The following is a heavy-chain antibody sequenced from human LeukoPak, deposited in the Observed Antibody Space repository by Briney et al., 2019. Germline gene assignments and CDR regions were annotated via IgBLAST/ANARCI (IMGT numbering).Heavy chain of an antibody. CDR2: ISWNSGSI. J-gene: IGHJ4*02. Sequence: GGSLRLSCAASGFTFDDYAMHWARQAPGKGLEWVSGISWNSGSIGYADSVKGRFTISRDNAKNSLYLQMNSLRAEDTALYYCAKVSSGWYGSEPFDYWGQGTLVTVSS. V-gene: IGHV3-9*01. CDR3: AKVSSGWYGSEPFDY. D-gene: IGHD6-19*01. CDR1: GFTFDDYA.